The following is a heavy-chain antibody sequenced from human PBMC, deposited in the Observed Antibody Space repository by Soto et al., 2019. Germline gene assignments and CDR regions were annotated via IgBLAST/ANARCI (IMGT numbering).Heavy chain of an antibody. CDR1: GFTFTSSA. J-gene: IGHJ4*02. CDR3: ARDKIGGGSGYDSVGAISYYFDY. V-gene: IGHV1-58*02. Sequence: GASVKVSCKASGFTFTSSAMQWVRQARGQRLEWIGWIVVGSGNTNYAQKFQERVTITRDMSTSTAYMELNSLRAEDTAVYYCARDKIGGGSGYDSVGAISYYFDYWGQGTLVTVSS. D-gene: IGHD5-12*01. CDR2: IVVGSGNT.